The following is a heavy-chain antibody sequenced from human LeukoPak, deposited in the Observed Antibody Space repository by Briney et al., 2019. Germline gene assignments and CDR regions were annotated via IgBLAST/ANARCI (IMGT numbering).Heavy chain of an antibody. J-gene: IGHJ4*02. CDR3: TKAPGSSGYSFDY. CDR2: IRSKAYGGTT. D-gene: IGHD3-22*01. V-gene: IGHV3-49*04. Sequence: GGSLRLSCTGSGFTFGDYAMSWVRQAPGKGLEWVGFIRSKAYGGTTEYAASVKGRFTISRVDSKSIAYLQMNSLKTEDTAVYYCTKAPGSSGYSFDYWGQGTLVTVSS. CDR1: GFTFGDYA.